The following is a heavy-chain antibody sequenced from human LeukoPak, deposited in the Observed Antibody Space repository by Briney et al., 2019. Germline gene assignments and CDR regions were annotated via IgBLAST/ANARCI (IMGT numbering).Heavy chain of an antibody. Sequence: ASVKVSCKASGHTFTSYDINWVRQATGQGLEWMGWMNPNSGNTGYAQKFQGRVTITADKSTSTAYMELSSLRSEDTAVYYCARGRVVAAIVGWFDPWGQGTLVTVSS. CDR1: GHTFTSYD. D-gene: IGHD2-15*01. CDR2: MNPNSGNT. V-gene: IGHV1-8*03. J-gene: IGHJ5*02. CDR3: ARGRVVAAIVGWFDP.